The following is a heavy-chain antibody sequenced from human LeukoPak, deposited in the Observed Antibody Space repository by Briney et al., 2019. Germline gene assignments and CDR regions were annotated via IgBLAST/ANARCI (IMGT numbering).Heavy chain of an antibody. J-gene: IGHJ5*02. CDR3: ARGLHLDSSGWYDGWFDP. CDR2: IYYSGST. D-gene: IGHD6-19*01. CDR1: GGSISSSSYY. V-gene: IGHV4-39*07. Sequence: SETLSLTCTVSGGSISSSSYYWGWIRQPPGKGLEWIGSIYYSGSTYYNPSLKSRVTISVDTSKNQFSLKLSSVTAADTAVYYCARGLHLDSSGWYDGWFDPWGQGTLVTVSS.